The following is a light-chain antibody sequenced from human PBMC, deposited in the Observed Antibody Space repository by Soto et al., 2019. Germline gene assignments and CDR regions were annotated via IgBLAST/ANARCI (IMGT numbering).Light chain of an antibody. CDR3: AAWDDSLNGLV. CDR1: SSNIGSNT. Sequence: QSVLTQPPSASGTPGQRVTISCSGSSSNIGSNTVNWYQQLPGTAPKLLIYNNNQRPSGGPDRLSGSKSGTSASLAISGLQSEDEADYYCAAWDDSLNGLVFGTGTKLTVL. V-gene: IGLV1-44*01. CDR2: NNN. J-gene: IGLJ1*01.